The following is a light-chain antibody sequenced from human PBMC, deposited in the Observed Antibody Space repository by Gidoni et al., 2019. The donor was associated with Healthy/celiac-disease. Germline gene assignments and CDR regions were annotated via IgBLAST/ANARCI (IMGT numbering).Light chain of an antibody. CDR2: EDN. J-gene: IGLJ3*02. Sequence: FMLTQPPSVSESPGKTVTISCTRSSGSIASNYVQWYQQRPGSAPTTVIYEDNQRPSGVPDRFSGSIDSSSNSASLTISGLKTEDEADYYCQSYDSSNFWVFGGGTKLTVL. CDR1: SGSIASNY. V-gene: IGLV6-57*04. CDR3: QSYDSSNFWV.